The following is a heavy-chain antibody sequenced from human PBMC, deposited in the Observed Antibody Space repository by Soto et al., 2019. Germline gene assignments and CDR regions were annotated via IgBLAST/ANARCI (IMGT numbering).Heavy chain of an antibody. V-gene: IGHV4-31*03. CDR3: ARDTAPRHDAFDI. Sequence: SEILSLTCTVSGGSISSGGYYWSWIRQHPGKGLEWIGYIYYSGSTYYNPSLKSRVTISVDTSKNQFSLKLSSVTAADTAVYYCARDTAPRHDAFDIWGQGTMVTVSS. D-gene: IGHD5-18*01. J-gene: IGHJ3*02. CDR2: IYYSGST. CDR1: GGSISSGGYY.